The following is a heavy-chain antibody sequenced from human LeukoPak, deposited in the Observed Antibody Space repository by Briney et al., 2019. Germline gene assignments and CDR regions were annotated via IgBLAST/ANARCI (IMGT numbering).Heavy chain of an antibody. Sequence: NTSETLSLTCAVYGGSFSGYYWSWIRQPPVKGLEWIGEINHSGSTNYNPSLKSRVTISVDTSKNQFSLKLSSVTAADTAVYYCARVGSSGYYYGGNWFDPWGQGTLVTVSS. CDR3: ARVGSSGYYYGGNWFDP. CDR1: GGSFSGYY. V-gene: IGHV4-34*01. CDR2: INHSGST. D-gene: IGHD3-22*01. J-gene: IGHJ5*02.